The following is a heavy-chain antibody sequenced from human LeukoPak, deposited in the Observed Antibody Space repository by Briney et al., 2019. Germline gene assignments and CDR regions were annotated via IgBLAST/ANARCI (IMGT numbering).Heavy chain of an antibody. J-gene: IGHJ5*02. CDR1: GYSISSDNW. Sequence: SDTLSLTCAVSGYSISSDNWWGWIRQPPGKGLEWIGYIYYSGSTYYNPSLKSRVTMSVDTSKNQFSLKLSSVTSVDTAVYYFSKKIAAAARFGPRGQGTLGTGSS. CDR2: IYYSGST. D-gene: IGHD6-13*01. CDR3: SKKIAAAARFGP. V-gene: IGHV4-28*01.